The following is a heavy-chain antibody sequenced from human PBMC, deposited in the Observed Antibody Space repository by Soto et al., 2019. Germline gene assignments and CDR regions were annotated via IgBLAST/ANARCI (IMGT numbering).Heavy chain of an antibody. J-gene: IGHJ6*02. CDR2: IYYSGST. D-gene: IGHD6-6*01. CDR1: GGSISSSIYY. Sequence: LSLTCTVSGGSISSSIYYWGWIRQPPGKGLEWIGSIYYSGSTYYNPSLKSRVTISVDTSKNQFSLKLSSVTAADTAVYYCASCSIAAFGMDVWGQGTTVTVSS. CDR3: ASCSIAAFGMDV. V-gene: IGHV4-39*01.